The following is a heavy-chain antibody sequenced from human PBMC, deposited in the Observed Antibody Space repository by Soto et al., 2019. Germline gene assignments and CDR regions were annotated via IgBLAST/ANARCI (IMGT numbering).Heavy chain of an antibody. J-gene: IGHJ4*02. CDR3: ARSREIIASAGSFDY. CDR2: ISTGGGST. D-gene: IGHD6-25*01. Sequence: EVQLLESGGGLVQPGGSLRLSCAASGFTFSSHVMSWVCQAPGKGLEWVSGISTGGGSTDYADSVKGRFTISRDNSKNTLHLQMKSLRAEDTAVYYCARSREIIASAGSFDYWGQGTLVTVSS. V-gene: IGHV3-23*01. CDR1: GFTFSSHV.